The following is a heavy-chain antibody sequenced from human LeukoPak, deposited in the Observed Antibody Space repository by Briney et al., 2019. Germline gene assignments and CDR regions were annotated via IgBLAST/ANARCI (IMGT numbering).Heavy chain of an antibody. CDR2: IIPIFATA. CDR1: GGTFSSYA. V-gene: IGHV1-69*05. J-gene: IGHJ4*02. CDR3: AIDLNYYDSSGYPNFDY. Sequence: PEASVKVSCKASGGTFSSYAISWVRQAPGQGLEWMGGIIPIFATANYAQKFQGRVTITTDESTRTAYMELSSLRSEDTAVYYCAIDLNYYDSSGYPNFDYWGQGTLVTVSS. D-gene: IGHD3-22*01.